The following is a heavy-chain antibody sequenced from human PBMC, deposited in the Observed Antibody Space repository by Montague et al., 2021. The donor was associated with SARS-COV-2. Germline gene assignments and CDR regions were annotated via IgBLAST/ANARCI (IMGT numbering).Heavy chain of an antibody. CDR1: GVSVNNYY. J-gene: IGHJ3*01. Sequence: SETLSLTCSVSGVSVNNYYWAWIRQTPEKGLEWIGYIYYTGSTNYNPSLRNRITISIDTSANQFSLKLRSVTPADTAVYYCVRDVYDTSDYLQGTFDVWGHGTVVSVSS. V-gene: IGHV4-59*02. CDR3: VRDVYDTSDYLQGTFDV. D-gene: IGHD3-22*01. CDR2: IYYTGST.